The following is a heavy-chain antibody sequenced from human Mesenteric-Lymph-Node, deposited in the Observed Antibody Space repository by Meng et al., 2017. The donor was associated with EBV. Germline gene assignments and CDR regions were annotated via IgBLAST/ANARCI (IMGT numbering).Heavy chain of an antibody. J-gene: IGHJ4*02. CDR2: IHYSGST. V-gene: IGHV4-61*01. CDR3: ARGRRGVQYFDF. CDR1: GGPVTSGSYY. Sequence: VQLPETGPVLVKPSETLALTCTVSGGPVTSGSYYWNWIRQPPGKRLEWIGYIHYSGSTNYNPSLKSQITISVDTSKNQLSLRVSHVTAADTAVYYCARGRRGVQYFDFWGQGALVTVSS. D-gene: IGHD1-1*01.